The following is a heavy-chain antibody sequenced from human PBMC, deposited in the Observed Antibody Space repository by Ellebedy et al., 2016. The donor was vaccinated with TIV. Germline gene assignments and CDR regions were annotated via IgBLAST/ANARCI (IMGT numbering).Heavy chain of an antibody. CDR2: FYYDGST. CDR1: GGPVSANNFY. J-gene: IGHJ4*02. Sequence: MPSETLSLTCSVSGGPVSANNFYWGWIRQPPGKGLEWIGSFYYDGSTYYNPSLKSRVTISKDTSKNQFSLKLTSVTAADTAVYYCARRSSYLSALDFWGQGTLATVSS. CDR3: ARRSSYLSALDF. D-gene: IGHD6-19*01. V-gene: IGHV4-39*01.